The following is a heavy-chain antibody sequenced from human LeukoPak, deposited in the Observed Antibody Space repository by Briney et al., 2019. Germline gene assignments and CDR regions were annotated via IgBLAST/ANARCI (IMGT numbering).Heavy chain of an antibody. J-gene: IGHJ4*02. CDR1: GFTFSSYS. V-gene: IGHV3-21*01. D-gene: IGHD6-13*01. CDR3: ARASAGIAAAGTDY. CDR2: ISSSSSYI. Sequence: GGSLRLSCAASGFTFSSYSMNWVRQAPGKGLEWVSSISSSSSYIYCADSVKGRFTISRDNAKNSLYLQMNSLRAEDTAVYYCARASAGIAAAGTDYWGQGTLVTVSS.